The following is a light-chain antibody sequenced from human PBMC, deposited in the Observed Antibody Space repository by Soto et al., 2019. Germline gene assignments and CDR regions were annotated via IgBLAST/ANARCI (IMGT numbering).Light chain of an antibody. V-gene: IGKV1-5*01. CDR3: QQYDSFSVT. CDR2: DAS. Sequence: DIQMTQSPSTLSASIGDTISITCRASQSISSWLAWYQQKPGKAPKLMMYDASTLESGVPSRFSGSGSGTEFTLTISSLQPDDFATYYCQQYDSFSVTLGQGTRLEIK. J-gene: IGKJ5*01. CDR1: QSISSW.